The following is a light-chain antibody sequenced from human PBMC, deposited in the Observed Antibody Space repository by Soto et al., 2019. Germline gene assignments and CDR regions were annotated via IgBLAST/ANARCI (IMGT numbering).Light chain of an antibody. CDR1: SSNIGRNT. Sequence: VLTQPPSASGTPGQRVTISCSGSSSNIGRNTVNWYQQVPGTAPKLLIYNNNQRPSGVPDRFSGSKSGTSASLAIIGLQSEDEADYYCAARDDGLNGSVFGAGTKVTVL. J-gene: IGLJ1*01. CDR3: AARDDGLNGSV. CDR2: NNN. V-gene: IGLV1-44*01.